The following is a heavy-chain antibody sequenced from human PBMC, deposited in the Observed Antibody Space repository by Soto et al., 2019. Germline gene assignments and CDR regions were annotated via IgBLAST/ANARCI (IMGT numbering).Heavy chain of an antibody. CDR3: ARGAGIAAAGTGWFDP. J-gene: IGHJ5*02. Sequence: QVQLQQWGAGLLKPSETLSLTCAVYGGSFSGYYLSWIRQPPGKGLEWIGEINHSGSTNYNPSLKSRVTISVDTSKTQFSLKLSSVTAADTAVYYCARGAGIAAAGTGWFDPWGQGTLVTVSS. V-gene: IGHV4-34*01. D-gene: IGHD6-13*01. CDR2: INHSGST. CDR1: GGSFSGYY.